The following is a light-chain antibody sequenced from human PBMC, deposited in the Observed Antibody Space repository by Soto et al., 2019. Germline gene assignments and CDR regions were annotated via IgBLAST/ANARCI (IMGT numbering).Light chain of an antibody. V-gene: IGKV1-5*03. J-gene: IGKJ1*01. CDR3: QQYSSFSAKT. CDR1: QTISLW. CDR2: KAS. Sequence: DIQMTQSPSTLSASVGDRVTITCRASQTISLWLAWYQQKPGKAPNLLIYKASSLESGVPSRFSGSGSGTEFTLTISSLQPDDFATYYCQQYSSFSAKTFGQGTKVEIK.